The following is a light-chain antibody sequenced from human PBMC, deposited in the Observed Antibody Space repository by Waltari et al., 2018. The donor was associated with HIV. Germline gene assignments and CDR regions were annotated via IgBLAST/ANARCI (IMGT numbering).Light chain of an antibody. CDR2: GNN. V-gene: IGLV1-40*01. Sequence: QSALTQPPSASGSPGQSVTLSCTGSSSDIGGYNSVSWYQQLPGAAPKLLVYGNNNRPSGVPARFSGSKSGTSASLAITGLQSEDEAFYYCQSYDSSLTAVIFGGGTKLTVL. J-gene: IGLJ2*01. CDR1: SSDIGGYNS. CDR3: QSYDSSLTAVI.